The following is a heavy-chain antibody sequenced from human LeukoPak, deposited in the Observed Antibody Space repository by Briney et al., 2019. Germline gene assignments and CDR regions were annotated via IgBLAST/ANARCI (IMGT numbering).Heavy chain of an antibody. CDR3: ARGIAVVPGMDV. Sequence: GGSLRLSCAASGFTFSSYWVSWVRQAPGKGLEWVANIKQDGSEKYYVDSVKGRFTISRDNAKNSLYLQMNSLRVEDTAVYYCARGIAVVPGMDVWGQGNTVTVSS. CDR1: GFTFSSYW. CDR2: IKQDGSEK. D-gene: IGHD6-19*01. V-gene: IGHV3-7*05. J-gene: IGHJ6*02.